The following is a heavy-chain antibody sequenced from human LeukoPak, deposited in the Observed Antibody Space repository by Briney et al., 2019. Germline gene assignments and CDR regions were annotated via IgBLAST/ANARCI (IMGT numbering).Heavy chain of an antibody. CDR1: GSISGFY. J-gene: IGHJ3*02. Sequence: SETLSLTCTVSGSISGFYWSWIRQSPGRGLEWIGYIYYTGSTSYNPALNSRVTISLDTSKSHFSLRLSSVTAADTAVYYCARYCSGGSCPSRNGFDIWGQGTMVSVSS. V-gene: IGHV4-59*08. D-gene: IGHD2-15*01. CDR3: ARYCSGGSCPSRNGFDI. CDR2: IYYTGST.